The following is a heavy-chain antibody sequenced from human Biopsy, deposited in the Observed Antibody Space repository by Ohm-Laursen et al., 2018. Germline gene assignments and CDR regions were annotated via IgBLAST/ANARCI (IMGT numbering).Heavy chain of an antibody. D-gene: IGHD2-15*01. CDR1: GYTFSLYH. V-gene: IGHV1-2*02. J-gene: IGHJ4*02. Sequence: ASVKVSCKVSGYTFSLYHIHWVRQAPGQGLEWMGWIDPDGGRTSFGQNFQGRVTMTSDTSTGTAYLELTRLRSEDTAVYYCARDPYCSGGNCYSPLDHWGQGTLVTVSA. CDR3: ARDPYCSGGNCYSPLDH. CDR2: IDPDGGRT.